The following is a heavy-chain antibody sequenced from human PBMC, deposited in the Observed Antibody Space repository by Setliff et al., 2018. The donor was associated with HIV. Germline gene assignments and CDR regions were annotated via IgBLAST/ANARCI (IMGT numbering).Heavy chain of an antibody. D-gene: IGHD3-9*01. CDR3: TRDTGYILSGYRPHWYFDL. CDR1: GDSISSGNYY. CDR2: IYSTGST. V-gene: IGHV4-61*02. J-gene: IGHJ2*01. Sequence: SETLSLTCTFSGDSISSGNYYWRWIRQPAGKGLEWIGRIYSTGSTNYNPSLKSRVTISSGTSKNLFSLKLTTVTAADAAVYYCTRDTGYILSGYRPHWYFDLWGRGTLVTVSS.